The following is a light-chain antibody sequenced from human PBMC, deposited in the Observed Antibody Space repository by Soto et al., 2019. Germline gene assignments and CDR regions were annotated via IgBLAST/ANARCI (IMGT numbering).Light chain of an antibody. CDR3: MQALQTPRT. CDR1: QSLLESNGYNY. J-gene: IGKJ2*01. V-gene: IGKV2-28*01. CDR2: MGS. Sequence: DIVMTQSPLSLPVTPGEPASISCRSSQSLLESNGYNYLDWDLQKPGQSPQLLIYMGSNRASGVPERFSGSGSATDFTLKISRVEAEDVGVYYCMQALQTPRTFGQGTRLEIK.